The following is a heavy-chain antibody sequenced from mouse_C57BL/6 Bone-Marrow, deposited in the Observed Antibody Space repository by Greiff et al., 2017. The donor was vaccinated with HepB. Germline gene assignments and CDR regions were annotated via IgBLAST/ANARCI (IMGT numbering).Heavy chain of an antibody. V-gene: IGHV14-4*01. D-gene: IGHD2-4*01. J-gene: IGHJ2*01. CDR1: GFNIKDDY. Sequence: EVKLQESGAELVRPGASVKLSCTASGFNIKDDYMHWVKQRPEQGLEWIGWIDPENGDTEYASKFQGKATITADTSSNTAYLQLSSLTSEDTAVYYCTTGQYDYGFRWGQGTTLTVSS. CDR3: TTGQYDYGFR. CDR2: IDPENGDT.